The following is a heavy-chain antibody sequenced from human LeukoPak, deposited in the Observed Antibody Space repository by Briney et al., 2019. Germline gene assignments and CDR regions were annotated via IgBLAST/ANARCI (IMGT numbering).Heavy chain of an antibody. CDR3: ARGSSSWYGDEGWFDP. Sequence: PSETLSLTCAVYGGSFSGYYWSWIRQPPGKGLEWIGEINHSGSTNYNPSLKSRVTISVDTSKNQFTLKLSSVTAADTAVYYCARGSSSWYGDEGWFDPWGQGTLVTVSS. D-gene: IGHD6-13*01. CDR2: INHSGST. V-gene: IGHV4-34*01. CDR1: GGSFSGYY. J-gene: IGHJ5*02.